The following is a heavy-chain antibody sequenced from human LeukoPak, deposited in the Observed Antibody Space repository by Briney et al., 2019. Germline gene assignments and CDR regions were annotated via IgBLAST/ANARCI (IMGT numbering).Heavy chain of an antibody. V-gene: IGHV3-21*01. CDR2: ISSSSSYI. J-gene: IGHJ1*01. D-gene: IGHD5-18*01. Sequence: GGSLRPSCAASGFTFSSYSMNWVRQAPGKGLEWVSSISSSSSYIYYADSVKGRFTISRDNAKNSLYLQMNSLRAEDTAVYYCARRGYSYGQEYFQHWGQGTLVTVSS. CDR3: ARRGYSYGQEYFQH. CDR1: GFTFSSYS.